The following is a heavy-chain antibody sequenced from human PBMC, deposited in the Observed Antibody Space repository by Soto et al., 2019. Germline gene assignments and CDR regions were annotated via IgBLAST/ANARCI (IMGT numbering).Heavy chain of an antibody. V-gene: IGHV3-23*01. CDR2: ISGSGGST. J-gene: IGHJ6*02. CDR3: AKDFGYYDSSGDYYYYYGMGV. D-gene: IGHD3-22*01. Sequence: GGSLRLSWAASGFTFSSYAMRWVRQAPGKGLEWVSAISGSGGSTYYADSVKGRFTISRDNSKNTLYLQMNSLRAEDTAVYYCAKDFGYYDSSGDYYYYYGMGVWGQGTTVTVPS. CDR1: GFTFSSYA.